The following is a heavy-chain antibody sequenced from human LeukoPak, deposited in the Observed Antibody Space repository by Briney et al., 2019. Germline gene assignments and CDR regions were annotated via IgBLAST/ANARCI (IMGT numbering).Heavy chain of an antibody. V-gene: IGHV4-59*01. CDR1: GGSISSYY. Sequence: SETLSLTCTVSGGSISSYYWSWIRQPPGKGLEWIGYIYYSGSTNYNPSLKSRVTISVDTSKNQFSLKLSPVTAADTAVYYCARDQAAAGTAWFDPWGQGTLVTVSS. D-gene: IGHD6-13*01. J-gene: IGHJ5*02. CDR3: ARDQAAAGTAWFDP. CDR2: IYYSGST.